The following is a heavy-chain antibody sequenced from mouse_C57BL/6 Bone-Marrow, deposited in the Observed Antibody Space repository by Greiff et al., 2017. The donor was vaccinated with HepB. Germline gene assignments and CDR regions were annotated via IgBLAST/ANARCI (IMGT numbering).Heavy chain of an antibody. J-gene: IGHJ4*01. D-gene: IGHD3-1*01. Sequence: EVKLMESGGGLVKPGGSLKLSCAASGFTFSDYGMHWVRQAPEKGLEWVAYISSGSSTIYYADTVKGRFTISRDNAKNTLFLQMTSLRSEDTAVYYCARRGYPYYAMDYWGQGTSVTVSS. V-gene: IGHV5-17*01. CDR2: ISSGSSTI. CDR1: GFTFSDYG. CDR3: ARRGYPYYAMDY.